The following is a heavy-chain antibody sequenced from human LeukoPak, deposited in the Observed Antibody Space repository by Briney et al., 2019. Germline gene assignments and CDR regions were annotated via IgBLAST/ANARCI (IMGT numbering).Heavy chain of an antibody. CDR2: ISYDGSNK. Sequence: PGRSLRLSCAASGFTFSNYAMHWVRQAPGKGLEWVAVISYDGSNKYYADSVKGRFTISRYNSKNTVYLQMNSLRAEDTAVYYCARDRDTRVGLIDIDYWGQRTLVTVSS. D-gene: IGHD5-18*01. CDR3: ARDRDTRVGLIDIDY. J-gene: IGHJ4*02. V-gene: IGHV3-30*04. CDR1: GFTFSNYA.